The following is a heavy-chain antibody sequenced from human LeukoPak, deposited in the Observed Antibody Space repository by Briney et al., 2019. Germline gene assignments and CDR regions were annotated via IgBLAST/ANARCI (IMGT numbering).Heavy chain of an antibody. CDR2: INHSGST. D-gene: IGHD6-19*01. J-gene: IGHJ4*02. V-gene: IGHV4-34*01. CDR1: GGSFSGYY. CDR3: ARDAVAGPMGGFDY. Sequence: PSETLSLTCAVYGGSFSGYYWSWLRQPPGKGLEWIGEINHSGSTNYNPSLKSRVTISVDTSKNQFSLKLSSVTAADTAVYYCARDAVAGPMGGFDYWGQGTLVTVSS.